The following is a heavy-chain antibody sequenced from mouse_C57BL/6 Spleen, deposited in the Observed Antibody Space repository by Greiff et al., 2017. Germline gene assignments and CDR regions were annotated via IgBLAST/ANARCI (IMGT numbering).Heavy chain of an antibody. V-gene: IGHV1-55*01. J-gene: IGHJ4*01. CDR3: ARSLRLRDYYAMDY. CDR1: GYTFTSYW. CDR2: IYPGSGST. D-gene: IGHD3-2*02. Sequence: QVQLQQPGAELVKPGASVKMSCKASGYTFTSYWITWVKQRPGQGLEWIGDIYPGSGSTNYNEKFKSKATLTVDTSSSTAYMLLSSLTSEDSAVYYCARSLRLRDYYAMDYWGQGTSVTVSS.